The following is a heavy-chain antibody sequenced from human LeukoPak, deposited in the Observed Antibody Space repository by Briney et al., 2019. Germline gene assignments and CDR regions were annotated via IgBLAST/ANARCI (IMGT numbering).Heavy chain of an antibody. CDR1: GFTFSSQW. CDR2: ISGSGGST. CDR3: AKGGSLWFGPLYYFDY. V-gene: IGHV3-23*01. D-gene: IGHD3-10*01. Sequence: PGGSLRLSCAASGFTFSSQWMSWVRQAPGKGLEWVSAISGSGGSTYYADSVKGRFTISRDNSKNTLYLQMNSLRAEDTAVYYCAKGGSLWFGPLYYFDYWGQGTLVTVSS. J-gene: IGHJ4*02.